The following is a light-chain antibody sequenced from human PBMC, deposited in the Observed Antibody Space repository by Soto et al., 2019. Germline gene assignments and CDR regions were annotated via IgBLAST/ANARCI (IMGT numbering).Light chain of an antibody. CDR2: KAS. J-gene: IGKJ1*01. CDR1: QSIRDW. V-gene: IGKV1-5*03. Sequence: DIQMTQSPSTLSAYVGGRVTITCRASQSIRDWLAWYQQKAGEAPKLVIYKASRLGSGVPSRFSGRGSETEFALTISSLQPDDSAIYYCKQYNAYPWTFGQGTKVEIK. CDR3: KQYNAYPWT.